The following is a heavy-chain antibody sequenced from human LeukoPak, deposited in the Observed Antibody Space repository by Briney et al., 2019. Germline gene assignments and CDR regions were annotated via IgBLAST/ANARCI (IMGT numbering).Heavy chain of an antibody. CDR3: ARGSGIAAAGTVPYYYGMDV. CDR1: GGSISSGSYY. Sequence: SETLSLTCTVSGGSISSGSYYWSWIRQPPGKGLEWIGYIYYSGSTNYNPSLKSRVTISVDTSKNQFSLKLSSVTAADTAVYYCARGSGIAAAGTVPYYYGMDVWGQGTTVTVSS. CDR2: IYYSGST. V-gene: IGHV4-61*01. J-gene: IGHJ6*02. D-gene: IGHD6-13*01.